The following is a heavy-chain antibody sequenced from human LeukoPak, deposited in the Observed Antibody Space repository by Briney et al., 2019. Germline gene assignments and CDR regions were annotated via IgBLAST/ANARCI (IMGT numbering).Heavy chain of an antibody. CDR3: ARGGGYSYGPPFDY. V-gene: IGHV4-34*01. Sequence: SETLSLTCAVYGGSFSGYCWSWIRQPPGKGLEWIGEINHSGSTNYNPSLKSRVTISVDTSKNQFSLKLSSVTAADTAVYYCARGGGYSYGPPFDYWGQGTLVTVSS. CDR1: GGSFSGYC. D-gene: IGHD5-18*01. J-gene: IGHJ4*02. CDR2: INHSGST.